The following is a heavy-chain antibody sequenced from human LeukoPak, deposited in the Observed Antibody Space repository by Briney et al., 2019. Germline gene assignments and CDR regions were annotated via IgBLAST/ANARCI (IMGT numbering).Heavy chain of an antibody. V-gene: IGHV4-59*01. J-gene: IGHJ4*02. Sequence: NPSETLSLTCTVSGGSISSYYWSWIRQPPGKGLEWIGYIYYSGSTNYNPSLKSRVTISVDTSKNQFSLKLSSATAADTAVYYCARDSPPLRFLEYWGQGTLVTVSS. CDR1: GGSISSYY. CDR2: IYYSGST. CDR3: ARDSPPLRFLEY. D-gene: IGHD3-3*01.